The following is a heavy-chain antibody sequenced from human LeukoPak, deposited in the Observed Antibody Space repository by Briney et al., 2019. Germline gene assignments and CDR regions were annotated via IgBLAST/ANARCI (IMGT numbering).Heavy chain of an antibody. D-gene: IGHD3/OR15-3a*01. CDR2: IYPGDSDT. CDR3: ARRNGLTDAFDI. Sequence: GESLKISCKGSGYSFTNYWVGWVRQRPGKGLEWMGIIYPGDSDTRYSPSFQGQVTISADKSITTAYLQWSSLKASDTAMFYCARRNGLTDAFDIWGQGTLVTVSS. CDR1: GYSFTNYW. V-gene: IGHV5-51*01. J-gene: IGHJ3*02.